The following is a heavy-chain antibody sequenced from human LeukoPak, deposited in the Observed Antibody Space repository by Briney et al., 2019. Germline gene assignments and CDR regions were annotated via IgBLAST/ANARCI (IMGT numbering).Heavy chain of an antibody. V-gene: IGHV1-69*13. Sequence: GASVKVSCKASGGTFSSYAISWVRQAPGQGLEWMGGIIPIFGTANYAQKFQGRVTITADESTSTAYMELSSLRSEDTAVYYCARGGKYSSSSYYGMDVWGQGTTVTVSS. CDR2: IIPIFGTA. CDR3: ARGGKYSSSSYYGMDV. J-gene: IGHJ6*02. CDR1: GGTFSSYA. D-gene: IGHD6-6*01.